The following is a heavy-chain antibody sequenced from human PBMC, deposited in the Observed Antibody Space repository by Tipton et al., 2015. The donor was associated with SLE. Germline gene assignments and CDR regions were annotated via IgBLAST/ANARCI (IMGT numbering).Heavy chain of an antibody. CDR2: ISSSSSTI. CDR1: GFTFSSYS. V-gene: IGHV3-48*01. CDR3: ARGGSRLRFLEWLAAFDI. Sequence: GSLRLSCAASGFTFSSYSMNWVRQAPGKGLEWVSYISSSSSTIYYADSVKGRFTISRDNAKNSLYLQMNSLRAEDTAVYYCARGGSRLRFLEWLAAFDIWGQGTMVTVSS. D-gene: IGHD3-3*01. J-gene: IGHJ3*02.